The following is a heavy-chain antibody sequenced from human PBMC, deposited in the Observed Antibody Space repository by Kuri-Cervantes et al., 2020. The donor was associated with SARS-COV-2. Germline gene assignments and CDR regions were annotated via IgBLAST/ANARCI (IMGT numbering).Heavy chain of an antibody. D-gene: IGHD3-3*01. V-gene: IGHV4-34*01. CDR3: ARTQSGTLFGVVATFDS. CDR1: GGSFSDNH. Sequence: GSLRLSCAVYGGSFSDNHWTWVRQPPGKGLEWIGEINYSGTTNYNPSLKSRVTMSVDTSTNQFSLNLTSVTAADTAVYYCARTQSGTLFGVVATFDSWGQGILVTVSS. J-gene: IGHJ4*02. CDR2: INYSGTT.